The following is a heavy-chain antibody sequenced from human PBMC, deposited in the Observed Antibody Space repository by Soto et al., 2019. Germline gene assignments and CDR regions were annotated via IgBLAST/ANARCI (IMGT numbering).Heavy chain of an antibody. CDR3: ARVWERTVTTRNYFYGIDV. J-gene: IGHJ6*02. Sequence: GGSLRLSCAASGFTFYSYAMTWVRQAPGKALEWVSTISGRGDSTYYADSVKGRFSISRDNYKNTVSLQMNSLRAENTAVYFCARVWERTVTTRNYFYGIDVWGRGTTVNRLL. D-gene: IGHD4-17*01. CDR1: GFTFYSYA. V-gene: IGHV3-23*01. CDR2: ISGRGDST.